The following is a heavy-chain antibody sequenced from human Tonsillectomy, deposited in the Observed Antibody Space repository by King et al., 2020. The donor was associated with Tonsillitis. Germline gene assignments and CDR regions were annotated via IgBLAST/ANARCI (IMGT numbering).Heavy chain of an antibody. V-gene: IGHV4-61*02. Sequence: QLQESGPGLVKPSQTLSLTCTVSGGSISSGSYYWSWIRQPAGKGLEWIGRIYTSGSTHYNPSHKSRVTMSVDTSKNQFSRKLSSVTAADTAVYYCAREEEGTIFGVVTNWFDPWGQGTLVTVSS. J-gene: IGHJ5*02. CDR1: GGSISSGSYY. CDR2: IYTSGST. D-gene: IGHD3-3*01. CDR3: AREEEGTIFGVVTNWFDP.